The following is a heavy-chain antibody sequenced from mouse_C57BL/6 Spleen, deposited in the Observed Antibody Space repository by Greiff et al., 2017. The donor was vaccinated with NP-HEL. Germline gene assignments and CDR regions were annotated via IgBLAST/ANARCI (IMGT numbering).Heavy chain of an antibody. CDR1: GYTFTDYY. V-gene: IGHV1-26*01. CDR2: INPNNGGT. D-gene: IGHD2-2*01. CDR3: ARVTVTRYFDV. Sequence: EVQLQQSGPELVKPGASVKISCKASGYTFTDYYMNWVKQSHGKSLEWIGDINPNNGGTSYNQKFKGKATLTVDKSSSTAYMELRSLTSEDSAVYYCARVTVTRYFDVWGTGTTVTVSS. J-gene: IGHJ1*03.